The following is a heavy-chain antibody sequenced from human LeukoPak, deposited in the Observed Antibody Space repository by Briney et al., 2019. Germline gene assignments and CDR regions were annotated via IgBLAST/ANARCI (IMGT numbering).Heavy chain of an antibody. Sequence: GGSLRLSCAASGFTVSSNYMSWVRQAPGKGLEWVSVIYSGGSTYYADSVKGRFTISRDNSKNTLYLQMNSLRTEDTAVYYCARDRGMATRLYYFDYWGQGTLVTVSS. CDR3: ARDRGMATRLYYFDY. CDR1: GFTVSSNY. D-gene: IGHD5-24*01. CDR2: IYSGGST. J-gene: IGHJ4*02. V-gene: IGHV3-66*01.